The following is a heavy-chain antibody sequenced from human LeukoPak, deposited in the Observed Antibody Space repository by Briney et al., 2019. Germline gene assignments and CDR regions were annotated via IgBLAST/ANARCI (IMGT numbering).Heavy chain of an antibody. CDR1: GGSLSSYY. D-gene: IGHD2-21*02. Sequence: SETLSLTCTVAGGSLSSYYWSWIRQPPGKGLEWIGYIYYSGSTTYNPSLRSRVPISGDTSKNQFSLKLSAVTAADTAVFYCAGDLTLVVTAIFDYWGQGTLVTVSS. V-gene: IGHV4-59*12. CDR3: AGDLTLVVTAIFDY. J-gene: IGHJ4*02. CDR2: IYYSGST.